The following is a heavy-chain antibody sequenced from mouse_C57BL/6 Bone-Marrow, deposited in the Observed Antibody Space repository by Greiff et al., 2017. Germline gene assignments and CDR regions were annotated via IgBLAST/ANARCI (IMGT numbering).Heavy chain of an antibody. D-gene: IGHD2-3*01. Sequence: EVKLMESGGGLVKPGGSLKLSCAASGFTFSDYGMHWVRQAPEKGLEWVAYISSGSSTIYYADTVKGRFTISRDNAKNTLFLQMTSLRSEDTAMYYCARKEDDGYPYWYFDVWGTGTTVTVSS. CDR2: ISSGSSTI. CDR1: GFTFSDYG. J-gene: IGHJ1*03. CDR3: ARKEDDGYPYWYFDV. V-gene: IGHV5-17*01.